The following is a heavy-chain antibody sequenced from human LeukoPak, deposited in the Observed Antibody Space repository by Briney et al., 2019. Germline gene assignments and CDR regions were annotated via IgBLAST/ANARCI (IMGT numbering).Heavy chain of an antibody. D-gene: IGHD2-2*01. CDR2: IYPGDSDT. CDR3: ARGPYCSSTSCSQPNWFDP. Sequence: KVSCKVSGYTLTELSMHWVRQMPGKGLEWMGIIYPGDSDTRYSPSFQGQVTISADKSISTAYLQWSSLKASDTAMYYCARGPYCSSTSCSQPNWFDPWGQGTLVTVSS. V-gene: IGHV5-51*01. CDR1: GYTLTELS. J-gene: IGHJ5*02.